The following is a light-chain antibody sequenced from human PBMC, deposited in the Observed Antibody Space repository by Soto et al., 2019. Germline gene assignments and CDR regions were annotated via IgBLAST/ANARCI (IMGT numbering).Light chain of an antibody. CDR3: FSFRISSYV. J-gene: IGLJ1*01. V-gene: IGLV2-14*01. Sequence: VLTQPASVSGSPGQSITISCTGTSGDVGGYKYVSWYQHHPGKAPKLMICEVSNRPSGVSDRFSGSKSGNTASLTISGLQAEDEADYYCFSFRISSYVFGTGTKVTVL. CDR1: SGDVGGYKY. CDR2: EVS.